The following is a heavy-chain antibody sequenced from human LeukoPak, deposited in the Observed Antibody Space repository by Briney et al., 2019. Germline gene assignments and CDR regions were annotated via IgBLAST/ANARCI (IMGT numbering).Heavy chain of an antibody. CDR1: GFTFSIYG. J-gene: IGHJ4*02. Sequence: GGSLRLSCAASGFTFSIYGMHWVRQAPGKGLEWVAVISYDGSNKYYADSVKGRFTISRDNSKNTLYLQMNSLRAEDTAVYYCAKTGKQPARYSSGWFFDYWGQGTLVTVSS. V-gene: IGHV3-30*18. D-gene: IGHD6-19*01. CDR2: ISYDGSNK. CDR3: AKTGKQPARYSSGWFFDY.